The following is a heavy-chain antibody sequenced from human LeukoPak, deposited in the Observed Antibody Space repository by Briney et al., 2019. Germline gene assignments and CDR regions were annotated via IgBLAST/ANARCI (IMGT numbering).Heavy chain of an antibody. CDR3: ARAFAVAGYYYYYMDV. CDR1: GYTFTSYD. D-gene: IGHD6-19*01. J-gene: IGHJ6*03. V-gene: IGHV1-8*01. Sequence: ASVKVSCKASGYTFTSYDINWVRQATGQGLEWMGWMNPNSGNTGYAQKFQGRVTMTRDTSISTAYMELSRLRSDDTAVYYCARAFAVAGYYYYYMDVWGKGTTVTISS. CDR2: MNPNSGNT.